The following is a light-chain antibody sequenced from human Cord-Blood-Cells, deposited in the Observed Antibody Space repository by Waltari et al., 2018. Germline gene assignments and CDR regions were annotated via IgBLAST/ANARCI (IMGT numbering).Light chain of an antibody. CDR3: SSYTSSSTLDV. J-gene: IGLJ1*01. V-gene: IGLV2-14*01. CDR1: SSDVGGYNY. Sequence: QSALTQPASVSGSPGQSITISCTGTSSDVGGYNYVSWYQQHPGKAPKRMIYEVSNRPSGVSNRFSCSKSGNTASLTISGLQAEDEADYYCSSYTSSSTLDVFGTGTKVTVL. CDR2: EVS.